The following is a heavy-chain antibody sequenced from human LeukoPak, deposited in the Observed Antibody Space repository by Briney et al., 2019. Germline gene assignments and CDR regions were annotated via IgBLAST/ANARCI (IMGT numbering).Heavy chain of an antibody. CDR2: IYYSGST. CDR3: ARGSSGKDDSSGYYRY. CDR1: GGSISSYY. Sequence: PSETLSLTCTVSGGSISSYYWSWIRQPPGKGLEWIGHIYYSGSTNYNPSLKSRVTISVDTSKNQFSLKLSSVTAADTAVYYCARGSSGKDDSSGYYRYWGQGTLVTVSS. V-gene: IGHV4-59*01. J-gene: IGHJ4*02. D-gene: IGHD3-22*01.